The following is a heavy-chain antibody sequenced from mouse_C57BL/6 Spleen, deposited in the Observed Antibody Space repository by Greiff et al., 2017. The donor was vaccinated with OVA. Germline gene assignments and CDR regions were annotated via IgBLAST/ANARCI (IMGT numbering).Heavy chain of an antibody. J-gene: IGHJ4*01. D-gene: IGHD1-1*01. Sequence: EVMLVESGGGLVKPGGSLKLSCAASGFTFSDYGMHWVRQAPEKGLEWVAYISSGSSTIYYADTVKGRFTISRDNAKNTLFLQMTSLRSEDTAMYYCARPDYYGSPYAMDYWGQGTSVTVSS. CDR3: ARPDYYGSPYAMDY. CDR1: GFTFSDYG. CDR2: ISSGSSTI. V-gene: IGHV5-17*01.